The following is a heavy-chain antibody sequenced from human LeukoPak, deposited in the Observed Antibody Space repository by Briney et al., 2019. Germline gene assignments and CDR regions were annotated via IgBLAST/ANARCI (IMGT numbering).Heavy chain of an antibody. CDR1: GYTFSIYG. V-gene: IGHV1-18*01. J-gene: IGHJ4*02. CDR2: ISADSGNT. Sequence: ASVKVSCKASGYTFSIYGITWVRKAPGQGLEWMGFISADSGNTNYAQKFQGRVTMTTDTSTSTAYMELRSLRADDTAVYYCARCGATVTMFFDYWGPGTLVTVSS. CDR3: ARCGATVTMFFDY. D-gene: IGHD4-17*01.